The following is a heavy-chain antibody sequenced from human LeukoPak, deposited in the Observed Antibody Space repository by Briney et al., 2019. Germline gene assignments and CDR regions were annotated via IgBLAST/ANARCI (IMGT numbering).Heavy chain of an antibody. Sequence: GGSLRLSCAASGFTFSSYWMSWVRQAPGKGLEWVANIKQDGSEKYYVDSVKGRFTISRDNAKNSLYLQMNSLRAEDTALYYCARGGSGSYYWDYYYMDVWGKGTTVTVSS. CDR2: IKQDGSEK. CDR3: ARGGSGSYYWDYYYMDV. J-gene: IGHJ6*03. CDR1: GFTFSSYW. V-gene: IGHV3-7*01. D-gene: IGHD3-10*01.